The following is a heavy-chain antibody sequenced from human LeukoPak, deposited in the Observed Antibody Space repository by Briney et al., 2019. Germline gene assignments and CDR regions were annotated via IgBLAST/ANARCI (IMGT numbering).Heavy chain of an antibody. CDR3: AREGPTSVIAFDS. V-gene: IGHV3-21*01. J-gene: IGHJ5*01. CDR2: ISGTSKYI. D-gene: IGHD2-15*01. CDR1: GFTFSYYT. Sequence: GGSLRLSCAASGFTFSYYTTHWVRQAPGKGLEWVSSISGTSKYIYYEDSLKGRFTVSRDNADNSLSLHIASLRGDDTAVYYCAREGPTSVIAFDSWGQGTLVTVSS.